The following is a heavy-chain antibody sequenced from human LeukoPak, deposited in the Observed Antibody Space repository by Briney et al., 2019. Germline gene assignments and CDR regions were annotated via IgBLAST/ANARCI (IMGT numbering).Heavy chain of an antibody. J-gene: IGHJ4*02. Sequence: SSETLSLTCTVSGGSISSYYWSWIRQPPGKGLEWIGYIYYSGSTNYNPSLKSRVTISVDTSKNQFSLKLSSVTAADTAVYYCARHLYGSGGPDGYWGQGTLVTVSS. CDR1: GGSISSYY. CDR3: ARHLYGSGGPDGY. CDR2: IYYSGST. V-gene: IGHV4-59*08. D-gene: IGHD3-10*01.